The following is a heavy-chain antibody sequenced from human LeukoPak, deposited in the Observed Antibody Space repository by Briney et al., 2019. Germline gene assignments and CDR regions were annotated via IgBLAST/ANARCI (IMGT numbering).Heavy chain of an antibody. J-gene: IGHJ4*02. D-gene: IGHD3-10*01. CDR2: IYYSGRT. Sequence: PSETLSLTRTVSGGSISSFYWSWVRQPPGKGLEWIGYIYYSGRTNYNPSLKSRVTMSVDTSKNQFSLKLSSVTAADTAVYYCASSPVWSGDPMGYFDYWGQGTLVTVS. V-gene: IGHV4-59*01. CDR1: GGSISSFY. CDR3: ASSPVWSGDPMGYFDY.